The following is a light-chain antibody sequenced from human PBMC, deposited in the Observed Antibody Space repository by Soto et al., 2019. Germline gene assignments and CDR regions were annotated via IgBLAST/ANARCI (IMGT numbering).Light chain of an antibody. J-gene: IGKJ4*01. V-gene: IGKV3-20*01. Sequence: EIVLTQSPGTLSLSPGERATLSCRASQSVSSSYLAWYQQKPGQAPRLLIYGASSRATGIPDRVSGSESGTDFTLTISRLEPEDFAVYYCQHYGSSPLTFGGGTKVEIK. CDR3: QHYGSSPLT. CDR1: QSVSSSY. CDR2: GAS.